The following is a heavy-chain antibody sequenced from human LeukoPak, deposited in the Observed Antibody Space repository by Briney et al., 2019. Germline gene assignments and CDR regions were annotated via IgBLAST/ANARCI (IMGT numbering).Heavy chain of an antibody. CDR2: IKQDGSEK. D-gene: IGHD1-14*01. V-gene: IGHV3-7*01. CDR1: GFTFSSYW. Sequence: GGSLRLSCAASGFTFSSYWMSWVRQAPGKGLEWVANIKQDGSEKYYVDSVKGRFTVSRDNAKNSLYLQMNSLRAEDTAVYYCARGAGNYQGSHYYYYMDVWGKGTTVTVSS. CDR3: ARGAGNYQGSHYYYYMDV. J-gene: IGHJ6*03.